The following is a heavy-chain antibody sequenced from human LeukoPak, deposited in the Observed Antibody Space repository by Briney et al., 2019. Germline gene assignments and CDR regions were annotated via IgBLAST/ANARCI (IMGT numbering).Heavy chain of an antibody. CDR2: IYSGGST. CDR3: ARVDRYCSGGSCYLGVVSGMDV. J-gene: IGHJ6*02. D-gene: IGHD2-15*01. Sequence: ETLSLTCTVSGGSISSYYWSWVRQAPGKGLEWVSVIYSGGSTYYADSVKGRFTISRDNSKNTLYLQMNSLRAEDTAVYYCARVDRYCSGGSCYLGVVSGMDVWGQGTTVTVSS. V-gene: IGHV3-53*01. CDR1: GGSISSYY.